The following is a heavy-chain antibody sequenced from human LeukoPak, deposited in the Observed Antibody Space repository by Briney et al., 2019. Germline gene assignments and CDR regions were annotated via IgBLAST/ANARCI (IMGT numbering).Heavy chain of an antibody. V-gene: IGHV5-51*01. CDR2: IYPGYSDA. Sequence: GESLKISCQISGYKLTNNWIGWVRQVPGKGLEWMGLIYPGYSDAKYSPSFQGQVTLSVDAYISTAYLQLSGLRASDTAIYYCVRFALTSSLDHWGQGTLVTVSS. CDR3: VRFALTSSLDH. J-gene: IGHJ5*02. D-gene: IGHD6-13*01. CDR1: GYKLTNNW.